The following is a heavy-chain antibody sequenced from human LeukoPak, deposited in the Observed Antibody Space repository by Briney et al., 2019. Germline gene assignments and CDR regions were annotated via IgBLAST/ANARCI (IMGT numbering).Heavy chain of an antibody. CDR2: ITSGSGTV. J-gene: IGHJ4*02. CDR1: GFTFSSYS. Sequence: GGSLRLSCAASGFTFSSYSMNWVRQAPGKGLEWLSCITSGSGTVYYADSVKGRFAISRDNANNSLYLQMNSLRAEDTAVYYCASPERYSSSCYGPVDHWGQGTLVTVSS. V-gene: IGHV3-48*01. CDR3: ASPERYSSSCYGPVDH. D-gene: IGHD6-13*01.